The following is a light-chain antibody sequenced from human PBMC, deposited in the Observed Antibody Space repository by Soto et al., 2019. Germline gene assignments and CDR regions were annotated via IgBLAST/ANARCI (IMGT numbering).Light chain of an antibody. CDR3: QQYNNNWS. J-gene: IGKJ1*01. V-gene: IGKV1-5*01. Sequence: DIQMTQSPSTLSASVGDRVTITCRASQSISSWLAWYQQKPGKAPKLLIFDVSSLESGVPSRFSGSGSGTEFILTISSLQPDDFATYYCQQYNNNWSFGQGTKVEIK. CDR2: DVS. CDR1: QSISSW.